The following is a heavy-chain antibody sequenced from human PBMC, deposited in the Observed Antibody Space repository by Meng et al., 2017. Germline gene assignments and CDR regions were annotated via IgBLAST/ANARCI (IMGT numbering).Heavy chain of an antibody. D-gene: IGHD3/OR15-3a*01. CDR3: AGTEDYYFCY. CDR2: IYYSGST. CDR1: GGSISSYY. J-gene: IGHJ4*02. V-gene: IGHV4-59*01. Sequence: SETLSLTCTVSGGSISSYYWSWIRQPPGKGLEWIGYIYYSGSTNYNPSLKSRVTISVDTSKNQFSLKLSSVTAADTAVYYCAGTEDYYFCYWGQGTLVTVSS.